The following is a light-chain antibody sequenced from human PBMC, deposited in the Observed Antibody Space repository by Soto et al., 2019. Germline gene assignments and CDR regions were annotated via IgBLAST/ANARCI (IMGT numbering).Light chain of an antibody. J-gene: IGKJ4*01. CDR3: QQRSNLPPLT. V-gene: IGKV3-11*01. Sequence: EIVLTQSPATLSLSPGERATLSCRASQSVSSYLAWYQQKPGQAPRLLIYDASNRVPGIPARFSGSGSGTDYPHTISSLDHEDFAVYYCQQRSNLPPLTFGGGNKVEIK. CDR1: QSVSSY. CDR2: DAS.